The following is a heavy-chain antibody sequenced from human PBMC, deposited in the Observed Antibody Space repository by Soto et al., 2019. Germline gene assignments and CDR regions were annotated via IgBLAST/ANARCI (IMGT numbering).Heavy chain of an antibody. D-gene: IGHD3-22*01. CDR3: ARQGAYFHESSGYEFDY. CDR2: IYYSGST. Sequence: ASETLSLTCTVSGGSITSSSYYWGWIRQPPGKGLEWIGSIYYSGSTYYNPSLKSRVSMSVDTSKNQFSLKLSSVTAADTAVYHCARQGAYFHESSGYEFDYWGQGTLVTV. CDR1: GGSITSSSYY. J-gene: IGHJ4*02. V-gene: IGHV4-39*01.